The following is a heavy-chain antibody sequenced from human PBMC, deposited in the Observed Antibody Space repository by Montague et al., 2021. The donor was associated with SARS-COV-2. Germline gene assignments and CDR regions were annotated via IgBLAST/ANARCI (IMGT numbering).Heavy chain of an antibody. J-gene: IGHJ4*02. V-gene: IGHV2-5*02. Sequence: PALVKPTQTLTLTCTFSGFSLSTSGVGVGWIRQPPGKALEWLALIYWDDDKRYSPSLKSGLTITKDTSKNQVVLTMTNMDPVDTATYYCAHRGDLWVGPYFDYWGQGTLVTVSS. D-gene: IGHD2-21*02. CDR3: AHRGDLWVGPYFDY. CDR1: GFSLSTSGVG. CDR2: IYWDDDK.